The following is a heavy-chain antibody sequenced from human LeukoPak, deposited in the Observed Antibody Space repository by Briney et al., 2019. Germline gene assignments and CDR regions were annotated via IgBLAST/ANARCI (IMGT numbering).Heavy chain of an antibody. CDR3: ARDLDDTVRGLRMDV. CDR1: GGSISTYD. J-gene: IGHJ6*02. V-gene: IGHV4-59*01. CDR2: IYYSGST. D-gene: IGHD3-10*01. Sequence: SETLSLTCTVSGGSISTYDWSWIRQPPGKGLEWIGYIYYSGSTNYNPSLKSRVTISVDTSKNQFSLKLRSVTAADTAVYYCARDLDDTVRGLRMDVWGQGTMVTVSS.